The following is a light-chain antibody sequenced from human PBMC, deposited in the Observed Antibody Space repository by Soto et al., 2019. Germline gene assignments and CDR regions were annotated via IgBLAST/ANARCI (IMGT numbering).Light chain of an antibody. V-gene: IGKV3-15*01. CDR3: QQYNNWPPVT. Sequence: EIVMTQSPATLSVSPGERATLSCRASQSVSSNLAWYQQKPGQAPRLLIYGASTRATGIPARFSGSGSGTEFTLTISGPQSEDFAVYYCQQYNNWPPVTFGGGTKVEIK. CDR2: GAS. J-gene: IGKJ4*01. CDR1: QSVSSN.